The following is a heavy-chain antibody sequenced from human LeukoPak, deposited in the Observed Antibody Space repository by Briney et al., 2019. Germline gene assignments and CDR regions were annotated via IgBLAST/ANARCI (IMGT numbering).Heavy chain of an antibody. D-gene: IGHD5-18*01. V-gene: IGHV3-66*01. Sequence: PGGSLRLSCAASGFTVSTNYMSWVRQAPGKGLEWVSVIYSGGTTYYADSVKGRFTISRDNSKNTLYLQMNSLRAEDTAVYYCARYLMGYLYYFDYWGQGTLVTVSS. CDR3: ARYLMGYLYYFDY. CDR1: GFTVSTNY. J-gene: IGHJ4*02. CDR2: IYSGGTT.